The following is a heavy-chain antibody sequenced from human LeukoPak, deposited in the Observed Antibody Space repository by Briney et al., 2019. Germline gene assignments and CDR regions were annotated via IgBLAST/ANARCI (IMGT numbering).Heavy chain of an antibody. CDR3: ARSVDTAMVYFDY. Sequence: GESLKISCKGSGYSFTSYWIGWVRQMPGKGLEWMGIIYPGDSDTRYSPSFQGQVTISADKSISTAYLQWSSLKASDTATYYCARSVDTAMVYFDYWGQGTLVTVSS. J-gene: IGHJ4*02. D-gene: IGHD5-18*01. V-gene: IGHV5-51*01. CDR2: IYPGDSDT. CDR1: GYSFTSYW.